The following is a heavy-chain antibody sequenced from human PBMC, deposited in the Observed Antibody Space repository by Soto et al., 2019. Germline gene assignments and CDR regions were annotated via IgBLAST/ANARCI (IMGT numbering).Heavy chain of an antibody. J-gene: IGHJ4*02. CDR1: GFSISSSSY. Sequence: PSETLSLTCAVSGFSISSSSYWGWIRQPPEMGLEWIGSIYHSGNTYYNPSLKSRVTMSVDTSKNQVSLKLSSVTATDTAVYYCARGGSLDYWGQGTLVTVSS. CDR2: IYHSGNT. D-gene: IGHD3-16*01. CDR3: ARGGSLDY. V-gene: IGHV4-38-2*01.